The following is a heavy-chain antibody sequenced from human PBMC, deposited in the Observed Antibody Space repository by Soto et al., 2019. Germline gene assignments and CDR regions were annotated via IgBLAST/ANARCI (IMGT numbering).Heavy chain of an antibody. CDR3: AKEALVDTAMDTTGVDAFDI. D-gene: IGHD5-18*01. Sequence: QVQLVESGGCVVQPGRSLRLSCAASGFTFSTYGMHWVRQAPGKGLEWVAVIWYDGSNKDYADSVKGRFTISRDNSKNTLYLQMNSLRAEDTAVYYCAKEALVDTAMDTTGVDAFDIWGQGTMVTVSS. CDR2: IWYDGSNK. V-gene: IGHV3-33*06. J-gene: IGHJ3*02. CDR1: GFTFSTYG.